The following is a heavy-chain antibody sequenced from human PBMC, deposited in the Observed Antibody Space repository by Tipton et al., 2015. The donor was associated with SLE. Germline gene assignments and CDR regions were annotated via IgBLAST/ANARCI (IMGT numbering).Heavy chain of an antibody. V-gene: IGHV4-59*12. J-gene: IGHJ6*03. Sequence: TLSLTCTVSGGSISSYYWSWIRQPPGKGLEWIGYIYYSGSTNYNPSLKSRVTISVDTSKNQFSLKLSSVTAADTAVYYCAREGYCSSTSCLGKYYYYMDVWGKGTTVTVSS. CDR1: GGSISSYY. CDR2: IYYSGST. CDR3: AREGYCSSTSCLGKYYYYMDV. D-gene: IGHD2-2*01.